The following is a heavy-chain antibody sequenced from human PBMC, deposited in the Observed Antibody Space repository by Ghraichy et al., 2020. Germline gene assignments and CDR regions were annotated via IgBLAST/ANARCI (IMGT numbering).Heavy chain of an antibody. V-gene: IGHV4-39*01. CDR1: GGSISSSGYY. Sequence: SQTLSLTCTVSGGSISSSGYYWGWIRQPPGKGLEWIGTIYYSGVTYYSPSLKSRVTMSVDSSKNQFSLRLGSVTAADTAMYFCARHVPYSSGWYPFEFWGQGTLVTDSS. D-gene: IGHD6-19*01. J-gene: IGHJ4*02. CDR2: IYYSGVT. CDR3: ARHVPYSSGWYPFEF.